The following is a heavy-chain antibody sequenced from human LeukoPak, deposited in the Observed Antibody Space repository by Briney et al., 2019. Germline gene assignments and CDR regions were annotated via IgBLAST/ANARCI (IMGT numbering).Heavy chain of an antibody. D-gene: IGHD4-23*01. V-gene: IGHV1-18*01. J-gene: IGHJ4*02. CDR1: VYTFSTYG. Sequence: ASVKVSCKTSVYTFSTYGITWVRQAPGQGFQWMGWISAHSGNTKYAENFQGRISLTTDTSATTAYMELRSLTSDDTAVYYCARDLSSGGWTLEFDYWGQGSLVTVPS. CDR3: ARDLSSGGWTLEFDY. CDR2: ISAHSGNT.